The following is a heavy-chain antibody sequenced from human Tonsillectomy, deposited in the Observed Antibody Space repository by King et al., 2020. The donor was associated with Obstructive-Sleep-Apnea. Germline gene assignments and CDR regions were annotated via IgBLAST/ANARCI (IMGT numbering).Heavy chain of an antibody. D-gene: IGHD3-3*01. Sequence: VQLVESGGGLVQPGRSLRLSCTASGFTFGDYAMSWFRQAPGKGLEWVGFIRSKAHGGTTEYAASVKGRFAISRDDSKSIAYLQMNSLKTEDTAVYYCTRDRMEDLWSDYYGSFQIYGLDVWGQGTTVTVSS. CDR1: GFTFGDYA. V-gene: IGHV3-49*03. CDR2: IRSKAHGGTT. CDR3: TRDRMEDLWSDYYGSFQIYGLDV. J-gene: IGHJ6*02.